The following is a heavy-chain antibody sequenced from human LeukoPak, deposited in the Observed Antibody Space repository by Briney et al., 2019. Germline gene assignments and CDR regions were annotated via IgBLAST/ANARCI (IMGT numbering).Heavy chain of an antibody. CDR2: ISASGGST. CDR1: GVTFSSYA. D-gene: IGHD3-9*01. J-gene: IGHJ5*02. CDR3: AKDRLIWTGYHTWFDP. V-gene: IGHV3-23*01. Sequence: QPGGSLRLSCAASGVTFSSYAMSWVRQAPGKGLEWVSGISASGGSTFYADSVKGRFTISRDNCKNTLYLEMNSLSAEDTAIYYCAKDRLIWTGYHTWFDPWGRGTLVTISS.